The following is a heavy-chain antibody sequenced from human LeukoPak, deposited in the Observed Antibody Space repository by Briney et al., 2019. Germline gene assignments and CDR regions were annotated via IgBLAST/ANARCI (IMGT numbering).Heavy chain of an antibody. V-gene: IGHV4-30-2*01. CDR3: AKLDSSGYYFDY. CDR1: GGSISSGGYS. CDR2: IYHSGST. Sequence: ASETLSLTCAVSGGSISSGGYSWSWIRQPPGKGLEWIGYIYHSGSTYYNPSLKSRVTISVDRSKNQFSLKLSSVTAADTAVYYCAKLDSSGYYFDYWGQGTLVTVSS. D-gene: IGHD3-22*01. J-gene: IGHJ4*02.